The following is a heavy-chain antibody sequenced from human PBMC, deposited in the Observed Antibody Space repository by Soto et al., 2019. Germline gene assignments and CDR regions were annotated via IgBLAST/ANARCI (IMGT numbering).Heavy chain of an antibody. CDR1: GGTFSSYA. CDR3: ARSQGSSTSLEIYYYYYYVMDV. D-gene: IGHD2-2*01. V-gene: IGHV1-69*01. CDR2: IIPISETT. Sequence: QVQLVQSGAEVKKPGSSVKVSCTASGGTFSSYAISWVRQAPGQGLEWMGGIIPISETTNYAQKFQGRVTITADESKSTAYMELSSLRSEDTAVYYCARSQGSSTSLEIYYYYYYVMDVWGQGTTVTVSS. J-gene: IGHJ6*02.